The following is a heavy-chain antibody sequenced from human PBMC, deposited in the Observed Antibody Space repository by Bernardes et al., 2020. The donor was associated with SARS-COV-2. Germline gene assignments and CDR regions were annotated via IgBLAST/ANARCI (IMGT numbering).Heavy chain of an antibody. D-gene: IGHD3-9*01. J-gene: IGHJ6*02. V-gene: IGHV3-21*01. CDR1: GFTFSSYS. CDR3: ARVPDNYYYYYGMDV. Sequence: GSLRLSCVVSGFTFSSYSMNWVRQAPGKGLEWVSSISTSSSYIYYADSVKGRFTISRDNAKNSLYLQMNSLRAEDTAVYYCARVPDNYYYYYGMDVWGQGTTVTVS. CDR2: ISTSSSYI.